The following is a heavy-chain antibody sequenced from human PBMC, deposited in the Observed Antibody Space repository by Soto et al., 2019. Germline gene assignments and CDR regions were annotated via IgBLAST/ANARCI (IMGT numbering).Heavy chain of an antibody. D-gene: IGHD6-13*01. CDR2: IYYSGST. CDR3: ARQRGIAAPGYYYMDV. CDR1: GGSISSSSYY. Sequence: QLQLQESGPGLVKPSETLSLTCTVSGGSISSSSYYWGWIRQPPGKGLEWIGSIYYSGSTYYNPSLKSRVTISVVTSKNQFTLKLSSVTAADTAVYYCARQRGIAAPGYYYMDVWRKGTTVTVSS. J-gene: IGHJ6*03. V-gene: IGHV4-39*01.